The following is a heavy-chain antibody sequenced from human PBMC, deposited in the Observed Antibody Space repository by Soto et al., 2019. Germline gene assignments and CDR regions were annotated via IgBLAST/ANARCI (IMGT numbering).Heavy chain of an antibody. V-gene: IGHV4-34*01. J-gene: IGHJ4*02. Sequence: QVQLQQWGAGLLKPSETLSLTCAVYGGSFSGYYWSWIRQPPGKGLEWIGEINHSGSTNYNPSLKSRVTTSVSTAKNQFSRKLGSVTASDTAVYYCARSRRLYYDILPGYWSDYWGQGALVTVSS. CDR2: INHSGST. CDR3: ARSRRLYYDILPGYWSDY. CDR1: GGSFSGYY. D-gene: IGHD3-9*01.